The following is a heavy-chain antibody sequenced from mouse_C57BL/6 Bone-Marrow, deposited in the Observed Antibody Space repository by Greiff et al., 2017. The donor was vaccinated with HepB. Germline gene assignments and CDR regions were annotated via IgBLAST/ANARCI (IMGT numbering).Heavy chain of an antibody. Sequence: QVQLKQPGAELVMPGASVKLSCKASGYTFTSYWMHWVKQRPGQGLEWIGEIDPSDSYTNYNQKFKGKSTLTVDKSSSTAYMQLSSLTSEDSAVYYCARVGYYGSSYGAMDYWGQGTSVTVSS. J-gene: IGHJ4*01. V-gene: IGHV1-69*01. CDR2: IDPSDSYT. CDR3: ARVGYYGSSYGAMDY. D-gene: IGHD1-1*01. CDR1: GYTFTSYW.